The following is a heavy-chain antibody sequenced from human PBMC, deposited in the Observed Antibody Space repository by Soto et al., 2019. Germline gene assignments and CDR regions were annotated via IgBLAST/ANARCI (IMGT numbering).Heavy chain of an antibody. J-gene: IGHJ6*02. D-gene: IGHD4-17*01. V-gene: IGHV3-23*01. Sequence: PXGSLRRSCAASGFTFSSYAMSWVRQAPGKGLEWVSAISGSGGSTYYADSVKGRFTISRDNSKNTLYLQMNSLRAEDTAVYYRARPVTKGLYYYYGMDVWAQGTTVTVSS. CDR3: ARPVTKGLYYYYGMDV. CDR2: ISGSGGST. CDR1: GFTFSSYA.